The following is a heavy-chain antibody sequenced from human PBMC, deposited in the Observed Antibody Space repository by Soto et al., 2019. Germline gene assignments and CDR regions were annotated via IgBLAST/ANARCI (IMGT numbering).Heavy chain of an antibody. J-gene: IGHJ6*02. V-gene: IGHV1-69*01. D-gene: IGHD6-19*01. CDR1: GGTFSSYA. Sequence: QVQLVQSGAEVKKPGSSVKGSCKASGGTFSSYAISWVRQAPGQGLEWMGGIIPIFGTANYAQKFQGRVTITADESTSTAYMELSSLRSEDTAVYYCARDSEGVAGSRSDYYYGMDVWGQGTTVTVSS. CDR3: ARDSEGVAGSRSDYYYGMDV. CDR2: IIPIFGTA.